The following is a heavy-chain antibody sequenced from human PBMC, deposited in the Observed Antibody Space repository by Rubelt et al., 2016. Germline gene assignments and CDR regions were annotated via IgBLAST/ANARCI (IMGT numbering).Heavy chain of an antibody. V-gene: IGHV4-39*07. CDR1: GGSISTNNYY. D-gene: IGHD3-22*01. J-gene: IGHJ4*02. CDR2: IFYGGST. Sequence: QLQLQESGPGLVKPSETLSLTCTVSGGSISTNNYYWGWIRQPPGKGLEWIGSIFYGGSTYYNPSPNSRVTISVDTSKNQFSLKLSSVTAADTAVYYCARGKNYYEDFDYWGQGTLVTVSS. CDR3: ARGKNYYEDFDY.